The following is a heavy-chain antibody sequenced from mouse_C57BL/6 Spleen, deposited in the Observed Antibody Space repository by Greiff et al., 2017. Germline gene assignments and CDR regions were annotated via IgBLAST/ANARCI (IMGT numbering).Heavy chain of an antibody. V-gene: IGHV7-3*01. CDR2: IRNKANGYTT. Sequence: DVLLVESGGGLVQPGGSLSLSCAASGFTFTDYYMSWVRQPPGKALEWLGFIRNKANGYTTEYSASVKGRFTISRTNSQNILYLQMNALRAEDSATYVCERAHYNSDYDDYAMDYWGQGTSVTVSS. J-gene: IGHJ4*01. D-gene: IGHD2-5*01. CDR1: GFTFTDYY. CDR3: ERAHYNSDYDDYAMDY.